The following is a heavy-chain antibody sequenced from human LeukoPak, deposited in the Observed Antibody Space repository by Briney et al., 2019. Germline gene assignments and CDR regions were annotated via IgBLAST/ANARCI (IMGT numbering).Heavy chain of an antibody. D-gene: IGHD3-22*01. CDR1: GGSISSSSYY. CDR3: ARAGNYYDSSGNDAFDI. Sequence: SETLSLTCTVSGGSISSSSYYWGWIRQPPGKGLEWIGSIYYSGSTYYNPSLKSRVTISVDKSKNQFSLKLSSVTAADTAVYYCARAGNYYDSSGNDAFDIWGQGTMVTVSS. CDR2: IYYSGST. J-gene: IGHJ3*02. V-gene: IGHV4-39*07.